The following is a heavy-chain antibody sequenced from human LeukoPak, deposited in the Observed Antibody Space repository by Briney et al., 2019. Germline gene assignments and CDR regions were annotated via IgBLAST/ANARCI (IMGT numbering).Heavy chain of an antibody. CDR2: ISNSGSGT. Sequence: GGSLRLSCAASGFTFSDYYMGWIRQAPGKGLEWVSYISNSGSGTYYADSVKGRFTISRDNSKNTLYLQMNSLGAEDTAVYYCARDRVIGSGYYYFDYWGQGTLVTVSS. V-gene: IGHV3-11*01. CDR1: GFTFSDYY. J-gene: IGHJ4*02. D-gene: IGHD3-22*01. CDR3: ARDRVIGSGYYYFDY.